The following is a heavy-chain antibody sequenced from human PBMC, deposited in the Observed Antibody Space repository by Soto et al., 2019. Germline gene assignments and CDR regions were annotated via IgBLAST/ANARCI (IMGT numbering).Heavy chain of an antibody. J-gene: IGHJ6*02. Sequence: SQTLSLTCVISGDSVSSNSAAWNWIRQSPSRGLEWLGRTYYRSKWYNDYAVSVKSRITINHDTSKNQFSLQLNSVTPEDTAGYYWARGPSSRYGAGSYDSMDFWAQGTTVTVSS. V-gene: IGHV6-1*01. CDR3: ARGPSSRYGAGSYDSMDF. CDR1: GDSVSSNSAA. CDR2: TYYRSKWYN. D-gene: IGHD6-25*01.